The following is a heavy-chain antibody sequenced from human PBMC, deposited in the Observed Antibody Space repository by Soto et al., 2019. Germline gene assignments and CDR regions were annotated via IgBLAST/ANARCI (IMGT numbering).Heavy chain of an antibody. D-gene: IGHD2-2*01. Sequence: QVQLVQSGAEVKKPGSSLKLSCRASGGSFTSYSISWLRQAPGQGLEWMGGIIPVFGTTSYAQRLQGRVTITADETTSTAYFDLSSLISEDTAVYYCARDPRIYCTSSSCHGYFDSWGQGTLVTVSS. CDR1: GGSFTSYS. CDR3: ARDPRIYCTSSSCHGYFDS. CDR2: IIPVFGTT. J-gene: IGHJ4*02. V-gene: IGHV1-69*01.